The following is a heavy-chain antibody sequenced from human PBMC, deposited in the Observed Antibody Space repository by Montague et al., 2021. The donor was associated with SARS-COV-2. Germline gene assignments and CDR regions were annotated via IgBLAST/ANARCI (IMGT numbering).Heavy chain of an antibody. Sequence: SLRLSCAASGFTLSYYEMNWVRQAPGKGLEWVSYISGSAGTIYYADSVKGRFTISRDNAKNSLCLQMNSLRAEDTAVYYCAGAKNDYTWNDWYFYGMDVWGQGTTVTVSS. V-gene: IGHV3-48*03. CDR1: GFTLSYYE. D-gene: IGHD1-1*01. CDR3: AGAKNDYTWNDWYFYGMDV. CDR2: ISGSAGTI. J-gene: IGHJ6*02.